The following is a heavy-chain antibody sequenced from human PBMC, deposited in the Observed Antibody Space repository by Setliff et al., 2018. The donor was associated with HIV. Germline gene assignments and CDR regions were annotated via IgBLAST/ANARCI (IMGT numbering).Heavy chain of an antibody. J-gene: IGHJ1*01. D-gene: IGHD2-21*01. CDR1: GDSLDSIAHRNQF. CDR2: IFMSGSA. V-gene: IGHV4-61*09. Sequence: SETLSLTCSVSGDSLDSIAHRNQFWGWIRQSGGKGLEWIGQIFMSGSADYDPSLESRVTISLDMSKNQFFLEMRSLTAADTAVYYCVRAPVYCAADCYPRYFEVWGQGALVTVSS. CDR3: VRAPVYCAADCYPRYFEV.